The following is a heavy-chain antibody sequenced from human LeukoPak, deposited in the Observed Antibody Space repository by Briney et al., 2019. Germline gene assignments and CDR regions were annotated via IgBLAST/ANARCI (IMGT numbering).Heavy chain of an antibody. CDR2: INPNSGGT. D-gene: IGHD2-2*02. Sequence: ASVKVSCKASGYTFTGYYMHWVRQAPGQGLEWMGWINPNSGGTNYAQKFQGRVTMTRDTSIGTAYMELSRLRSDDTAVYYCASGGYYCSSTSCYNRWFDPWGQGTLVTVSS. J-gene: IGHJ5*02. V-gene: IGHV1-2*02. CDR3: ASGGYYCSSTSCYNRWFDP. CDR1: GYTFTGYY.